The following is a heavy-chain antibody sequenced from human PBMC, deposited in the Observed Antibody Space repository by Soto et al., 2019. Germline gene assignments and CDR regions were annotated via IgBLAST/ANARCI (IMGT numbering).Heavy chain of an antibody. Sequence: SETLSLTCTVSGGSISSGDYYWSWIRQPPGKGLEWIGYIYYSGSTYYNPSLKSRVTISVDTSKNQFSLKLSSVTAEDTAVYYCARDPGIVGATSPLYYYGMDVWGQGTTVTVSS. CDR1: GGSISSGDYY. CDR2: IYYSGST. J-gene: IGHJ6*02. CDR3: ARDPGIVGATSPLYYYGMDV. V-gene: IGHV4-30-4*01. D-gene: IGHD1-26*01.